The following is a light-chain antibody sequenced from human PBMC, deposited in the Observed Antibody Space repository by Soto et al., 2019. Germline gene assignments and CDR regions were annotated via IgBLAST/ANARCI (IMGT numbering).Light chain of an antibody. V-gene: IGKV1-39*01. Sequence: DIQMTQSPSSLSASVGDIVTITCLASQTITTYLNWYQHKPGKAPKLLIYAAISLQSGVPSRLSGSGSGTDFTLTISSLQPEDFATYYCQQSYSTPITFGQGTRLEIK. CDR3: QQSYSTPIT. CDR1: QTITTY. CDR2: AAI. J-gene: IGKJ5*01.